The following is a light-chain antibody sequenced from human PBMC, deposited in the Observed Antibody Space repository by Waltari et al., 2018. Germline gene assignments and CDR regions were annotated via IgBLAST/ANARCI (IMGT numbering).Light chain of an antibody. J-gene: IGLJ3*02. CDR1: SLRRYY. CDR2: RQD. CDR3: HSRDTISTRV. Sequence: SSELTQDPAVSVALGQTVRITCQGDSLRRYYASWYQQRPGQAPRLVLYRQDNRPSGIPDRFSGSTSGDTASLTITGAQAEDEADYYCHSRDTISTRVFGGGTRLTV. V-gene: IGLV3-19*01.